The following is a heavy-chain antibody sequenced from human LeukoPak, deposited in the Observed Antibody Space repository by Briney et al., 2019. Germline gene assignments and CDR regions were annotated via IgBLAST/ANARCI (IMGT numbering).Heavy chain of an antibody. V-gene: IGHV4-31*03. CDR3: ARGDGLGEYNWNDEAFDI. D-gene: IGHD1-1*01. J-gene: IGHJ3*02. CDR2: IYYSGST. CDR1: GGSISSGGYY. Sequence: SQTLSLTCTVSGGSISSGGYYWSWIRQHPGKGLEWIGYIYYSGSTYYNPSLKSRVTISVDTSKNQFSLKLSSVTAADTAVYYCARGDGLGEYNWNDEAFDIWGQGTMVTVSS.